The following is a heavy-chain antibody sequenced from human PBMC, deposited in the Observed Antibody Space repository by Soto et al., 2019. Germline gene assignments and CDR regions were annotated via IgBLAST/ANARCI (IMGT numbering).Heavy chain of an antibody. V-gene: IGHV3-9*01. CDR3: VNDESINWYIGHFSH. J-gene: IGHJ1*01. CDR2: INWNSGSI. D-gene: IGHD6-13*01. CDR1: GFTFDDYA. Sequence: EVQLVESGGGLVQPGRSLRLSCAASGFTFDDYAMHWVRQVPGKGLEWVSGINWNSGSIGYGDSVNGRFAISRDNAKNSLHLQMNSLSAEDTAFYYCVNDESINWYIGHFSHWGQGTLVTVS.